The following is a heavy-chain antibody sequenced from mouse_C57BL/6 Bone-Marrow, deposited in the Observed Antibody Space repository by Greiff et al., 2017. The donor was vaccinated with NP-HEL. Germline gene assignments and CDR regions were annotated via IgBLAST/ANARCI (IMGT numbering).Heavy chain of an antibody. D-gene: IGHD4-1*01. V-gene: IGHV1-80*01. CDR3: ARNWDLYYYAMGC. CDR1: GYAFSSYW. Sequence: QVQLQQSGAELVKPGASVKISCKASGYAFSSYWMNWVKQRPGKGLEWIGQIYPGDGDTNYNGKFKGKATLTADKSSSTAYMQLSSLTSEDSAVYFCARNWDLYYYAMGCWGKGTSVTVSS. J-gene: IGHJ4*01. CDR2: IYPGDGDT.